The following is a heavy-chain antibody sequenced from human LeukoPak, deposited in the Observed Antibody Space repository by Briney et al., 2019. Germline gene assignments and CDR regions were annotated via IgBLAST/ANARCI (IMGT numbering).Heavy chain of an antibody. Sequence: GGSLRLSCAASGFTFSSYSMNWVRQAPGKGLEWGSSISSSSSDIYYADSVKGRFTISRDNAKNSLYLQMNSLRAEDTAVYYCARVKTYDYVWGSYGTKTHLDYWGQGTLVTVSS. J-gene: IGHJ4*02. CDR1: GFTFSSYS. D-gene: IGHD3-16*01. CDR2: ISSSSSDI. CDR3: ARVKTYDYVWGSYGTKTHLDY. V-gene: IGHV3-21*01.